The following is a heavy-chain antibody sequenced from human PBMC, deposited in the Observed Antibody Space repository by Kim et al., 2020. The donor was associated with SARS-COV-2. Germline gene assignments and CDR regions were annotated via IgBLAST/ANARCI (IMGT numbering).Heavy chain of an antibody. J-gene: IGHJ4*02. CDR2: IIPIFGTA. CDR1: GGTFSSYA. V-gene: IGHV1-69*13. Sequence: SVKVSCKASGGTFSSYAISWVRQSPGQGLEWMGGIIPIFGTANYAQKFQGRVTITADESTSTAYMELSSLRSEDTAVYYCARAYHPTDFYFVYWGQGTLVTVSS. CDR3: ARAYHPTDFYFVY.